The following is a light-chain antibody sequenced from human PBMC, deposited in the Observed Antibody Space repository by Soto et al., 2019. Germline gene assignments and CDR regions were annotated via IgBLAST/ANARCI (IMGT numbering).Light chain of an antibody. Sequence: QSALTQPPSASGSPGQSVTISCTGTSSDVGGYNYVSWYQQHPGAAPNLMIYEVVKRPSGVPDRFSGSKSGNTASLTVSGLQAEDESDYYCSSYGGDNNVVFGGGTKVTVL. CDR1: SSDVGGYNY. CDR3: SSYGGDNNVV. J-gene: IGLJ2*01. CDR2: EVV. V-gene: IGLV2-8*01.